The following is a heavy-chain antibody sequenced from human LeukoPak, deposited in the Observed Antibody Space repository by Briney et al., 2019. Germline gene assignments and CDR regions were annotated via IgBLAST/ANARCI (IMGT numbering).Heavy chain of an antibody. V-gene: IGHV4-59*01. Sequence: SETLSLTCTVSGGSIGSYYWSWIRQPSGKGLEWIGYIYYSGSTNYNPSLKSRVTISVDTSKNQFSLKLSSVTAADTAVYYCARAEADYYYYGMDVWGQGTTVTVSS. J-gene: IGHJ6*02. CDR2: IYYSGST. D-gene: IGHD6-19*01. CDR3: ARAEADYYYYGMDV. CDR1: GGSIGSYY.